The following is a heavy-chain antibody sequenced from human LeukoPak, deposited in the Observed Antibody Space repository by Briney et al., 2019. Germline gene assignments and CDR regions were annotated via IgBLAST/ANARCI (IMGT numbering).Heavy chain of an antibody. J-gene: IGHJ4*02. CDR3: FRYEETSGRFGDS. CDR2: IKSELFNSET. CDR1: GFTFYDSA. D-gene: IGHD3-16*01. Sequence: QSGGSLRLSCAASGFTFYDSAIHWVRQAPGKGLEWLGRIKSELFNSETAYVESVKGRFTIYKDDSKNMAFLAMNNLKTDDTALYYCFRYEETSGRFGDSWGQGALVTVSS. V-gene: IGHV3-73*01.